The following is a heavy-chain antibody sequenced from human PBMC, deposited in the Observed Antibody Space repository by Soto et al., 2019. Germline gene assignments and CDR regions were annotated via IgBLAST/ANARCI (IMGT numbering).Heavy chain of an antibody. Sequence: HPGGSLRLSCEASGFTFSNYWMYWVRQAPGRGLVWVSRLNSDGRSTSYADSVKGRFTISRDNAKNTLYLQMNSLRAEDTAVYFCARDNILNWNYKGATVYGMDVWGQGTTVTVSS. CDR3: ARDNILNWNYKGATVYGMDV. J-gene: IGHJ6*02. D-gene: IGHD1-7*01. CDR2: LNSDGRST. CDR1: GFTFSNYW. V-gene: IGHV3-74*01.